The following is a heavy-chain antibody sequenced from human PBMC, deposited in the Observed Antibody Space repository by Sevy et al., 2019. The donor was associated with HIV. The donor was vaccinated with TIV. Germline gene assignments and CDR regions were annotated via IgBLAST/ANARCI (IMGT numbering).Heavy chain of an antibody. CDR3: ARVAGCGGDCSLLIWFDP. CDR1: GYTFTGYY. V-gene: IGHV1-2*02. CDR2: INPNSGGT. D-gene: IGHD2-21*02. J-gene: IGHJ5*02. Sequence: ASVKVSCKASGYTFTGYYMHWVRQAPGQGLEWMGWINPNSGGTNYAQKFQGRVTMTRDTSISTAYMELSRLRSDDTAVYYCARVAGCGGDCSLLIWFDPWGQGTLVTVSS.